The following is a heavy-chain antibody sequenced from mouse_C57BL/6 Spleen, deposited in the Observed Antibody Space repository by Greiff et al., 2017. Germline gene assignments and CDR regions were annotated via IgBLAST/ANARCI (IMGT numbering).Heavy chain of an antibody. CDR1: GYTFTSYW. CDR3: TRRGGYGNYIFAY. D-gene: IGHD2-1*01. CDR2: IHPNSGST. Sequence: QVQLQQPGAELVKPGASVKLSCKASGYTFTSYWMHWVKQRPGQGLEWIGMIHPNSGSTNYNEKFKSKATLTVDKSSSTAYMQLSSLTSEDSAVYCCTRRGGYGNYIFAYWGQGTLVTVSA. J-gene: IGHJ3*01. V-gene: IGHV1-64*01.